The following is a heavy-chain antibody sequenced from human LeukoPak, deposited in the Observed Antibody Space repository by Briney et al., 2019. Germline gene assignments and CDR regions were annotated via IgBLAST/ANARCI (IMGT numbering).Heavy chain of an antibody. D-gene: IGHD4-17*01. V-gene: IGHV3-21*04. J-gene: IGHJ5*02. CDR1: GFTFSSYS. CDR3: AKDRHDYGDYYNWFDP. Sequence: GGSLRLSCAASGFTFSSYSMNWVRQAPGKGLEWVSSISSSSSYIYYADSVKGRFTISRDNAKNSLYLQMNSLRAEDTAVYYCAKDRHDYGDYYNWFDPWGQGTLVTVSS. CDR2: ISSSSSYI.